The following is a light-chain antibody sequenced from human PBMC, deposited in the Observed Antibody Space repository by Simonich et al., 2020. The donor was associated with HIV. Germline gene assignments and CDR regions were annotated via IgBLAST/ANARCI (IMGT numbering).Light chain of an antibody. J-gene: IGKJ1*01. Sequence: DIQMTQSPYSLSASVGNRVTITCQASQVIYNYLNWYQQKPGKAPKLMLYAASRLESGVPSRFSCSGSGTDYTLTISSLQPEDFATYYCQQYYSTNWTFGQGTKVEIK. CDR2: AAS. CDR1: QVIYNY. CDR3: QQYYSTNWT. V-gene: IGKV1-NL1*01.